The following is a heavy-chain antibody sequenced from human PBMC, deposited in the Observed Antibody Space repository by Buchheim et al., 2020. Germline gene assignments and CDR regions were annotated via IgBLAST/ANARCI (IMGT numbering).Heavy chain of an antibody. V-gene: IGHV4-59*01. D-gene: IGHD3-10*01. CDR1: GGSISSYY. Sequence: QVQLQESGPGLVKPSETLSLTCTVSGGSISSYYWSWIRQPPGKGLEWIGYIYYSGSTNYNPSLKSRVTIYVDTSKNQFSLKLSSVTAAETALYYCARGGVGELYGLYGYWGQGTL. CDR3: ARGGVGELYGLYGY. J-gene: IGHJ4*02. CDR2: IYYSGST.